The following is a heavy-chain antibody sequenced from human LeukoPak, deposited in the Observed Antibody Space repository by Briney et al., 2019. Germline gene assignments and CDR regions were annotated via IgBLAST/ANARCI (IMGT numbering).Heavy chain of an antibody. D-gene: IGHD2-21*01. V-gene: IGHV4-30-4*01. CDR1: GGPITSNNYF. CDR2: IRYNGGA. Sequence: SETLSLTCNVSGGPITSNNYFWSWIRQPPGEGLEWIGYIRYNGGAYYNPSLQSRATMSVDTSKNPSSLRLSSVTAPDTAIYYCAREVIAPADSDAFDIWGQGTMVTVS. J-gene: IGHJ3*02. CDR3: AREVIAPADSDAFDI.